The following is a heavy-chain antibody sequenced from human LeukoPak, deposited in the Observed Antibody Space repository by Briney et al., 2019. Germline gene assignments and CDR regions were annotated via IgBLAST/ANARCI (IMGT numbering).Heavy chain of an antibody. CDR1: GFXFSSYX. J-gene: IGHJ4*02. CDR2: IRYDGSNK. V-gene: IGHV3-30*02. D-gene: IGHD6-25*01. CDR3: AKDSGGGSNFDY. Sequence: LRXXXXASGFXFSSYXMHWVXQAPXXGXEWVAFIRYDGSNKYYADSVKGRFTISRDNSKNTLYLQMNSLRAEDTAVYYCAKDSGGGSNFDYWGQGTLVTVSS.